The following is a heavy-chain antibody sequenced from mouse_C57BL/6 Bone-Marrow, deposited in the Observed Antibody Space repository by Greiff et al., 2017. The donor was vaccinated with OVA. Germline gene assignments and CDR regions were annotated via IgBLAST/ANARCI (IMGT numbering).Heavy chain of an antibody. CDR2: IDPETGGT. J-gene: IGHJ4*01. CDR1: GYTFTDYE. Sequence: VQLVASGAELVRPGASVTLSCKASGYTFTDYEMHWVKQTPVHGLEWIGAIDPETGGTAYNQKFKGQAILTADKSSSTAYLELRSLTSEDSAVYYCTRGYSNYYAMDYWGQGTSVTVSS. V-gene: IGHV1-15*01. CDR3: TRGYSNYYAMDY. D-gene: IGHD2-5*01.